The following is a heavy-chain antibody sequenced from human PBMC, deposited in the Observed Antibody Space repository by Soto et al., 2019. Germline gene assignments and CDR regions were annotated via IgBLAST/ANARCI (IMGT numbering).Heavy chain of an antibody. D-gene: IGHD6-13*01. CDR3: ALTYSTSWYWFDP. Sequence: QVTVKESGPVLVKPTETLTLTCTVSGFSLSNAGLGVSWIRQPPGKALEWLAHIFSNDEKSYSTSLKSRLTIPTDTSKSQVGLTMTNMDPVDTATYYCALTYSTSWYWFDPWGQGTLVTVSS. V-gene: IGHV2-26*04. CDR1: GFSLSNAGLG. CDR2: IFSNDEK. J-gene: IGHJ5*02.